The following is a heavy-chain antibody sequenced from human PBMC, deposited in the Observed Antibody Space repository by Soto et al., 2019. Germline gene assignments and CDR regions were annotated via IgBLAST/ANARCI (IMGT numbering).Heavy chain of an antibody. D-gene: IGHD3-3*01. CDR1: GFTFSSYS. J-gene: IGHJ4*02. Sequence: GGSLRLSCAASGFTFSSYSMNWVRQAPGKGLEWVSSISSSSSYIYYADSVKGRFTISRDNAKNSLYLQMNSLRAEDTAVYYCARDPKSTKGYYDFWSGYNNLYYFDYWGQGTLVTVSS. CDR3: ARDPKSTKGYYDFWSGYNNLYYFDY. CDR2: ISSSSSYI. V-gene: IGHV3-21*01.